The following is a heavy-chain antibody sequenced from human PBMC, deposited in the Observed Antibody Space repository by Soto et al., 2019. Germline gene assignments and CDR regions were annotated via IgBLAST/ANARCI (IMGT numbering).Heavy chain of an antibody. Sequence: GGSLRLSCAASGFTVSSNYMSWVRQAPGKGLEWVSVIYSDGSTFYADSVRGRFTISRDNSKNSLYLQMNSLRAEDTAVYYCARDSSSGPYGGVFDPWAQGTLVTVSA. V-gene: IGHV3-53*01. CDR3: ARDSSSGPYGGVFDP. J-gene: IGHJ5*02. CDR1: GFTVSSNY. D-gene: IGHD3-22*01. CDR2: IYSDGST.